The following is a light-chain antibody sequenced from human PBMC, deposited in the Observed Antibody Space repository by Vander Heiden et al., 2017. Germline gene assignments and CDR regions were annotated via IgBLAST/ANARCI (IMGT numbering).Light chain of an antibody. V-gene: IGKV1-39*01. CDR2: ASS. CDR1: QTIRNS. Sequence: DIQMTQSPSSLSASVGDSVTVTCRASQTIRNSLNWYQQKPGTAPRLLLYASSTLQSGVPSRFSGGGSGTDFTLTISDLQPEDFATYFCQQSYTTPRTFGQGTKVEI. J-gene: IGKJ2*01. CDR3: QQSYTTPRT.